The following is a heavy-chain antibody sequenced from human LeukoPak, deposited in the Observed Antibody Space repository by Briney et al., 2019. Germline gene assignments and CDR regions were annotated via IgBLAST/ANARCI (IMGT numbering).Heavy chain of an antibody. V-gene: IGHV3-23*01. D-gene: IGHD6-6*01. CDR2: IDYSGGNT. CDR3: AKDGQYSSSSSYYFDY. CDR1: GFTLSSYE. J-gene: IGHJ4*02. Sequence: PGGSLRLSCTASGFTLSSYEMSWIRQAPGKGLEWVSSIDYSGGNTYYADSVKGRFTISRDNSKNTLYLQMNSLRAEDTAVYYCAKDGQYSSSSSYYFDYWGQGALVTVSS.